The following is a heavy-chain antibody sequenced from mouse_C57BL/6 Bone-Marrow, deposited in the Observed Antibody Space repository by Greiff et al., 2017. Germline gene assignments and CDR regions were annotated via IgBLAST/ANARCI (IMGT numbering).Heavy chain of an antibody. D-gene: IGHD1-1*01. CDR2: IHPNSGST. CDR3: ARLLRPDFDY. V-gene: IGHV1-64*01. CDR1: GYTFTSYW. J-gene: IGHJ2*01. Sequence: QVQLQQPGAELVKPGASVKLSCTASGYTFTSYWMHWVKQRPGQGLEWIGMIHPNSGSTKYNEKFKSKATLTVDKSSSTAYMQLSSLTSEDSAVYYCARLLRPDFDYWGQGTTLTVSS.